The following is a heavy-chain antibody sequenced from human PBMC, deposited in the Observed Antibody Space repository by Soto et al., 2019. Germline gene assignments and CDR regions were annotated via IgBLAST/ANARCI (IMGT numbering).Heavy chain of an antibody. J-gene: IGHJ6*04. D-gene: IGHD3-10*01. CDR1: GVTLSGRS. CDR3: ARGWFGPDV. CDR2: IDNAGTDS. V-gene: IGHV3-74*01. Sequence: EVQLVESGGGLVQPGGSLRLSCAASGVTLSGRSMHWVRQAPGQGLVWVSGIDNAGTDSTYADSLKGRFTSSRDNATNTLYLQMNSLGVEDTAVYYCARGWFGPDVWGTGTTVTVSS.